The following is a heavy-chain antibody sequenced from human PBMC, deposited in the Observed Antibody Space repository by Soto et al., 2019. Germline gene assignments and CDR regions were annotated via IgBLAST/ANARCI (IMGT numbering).Heavy chain of an antibody. CDR1: GYTFISYY. J-gene: IGHJ5*02. CDR3: ARGTGSSWYDP. CDR2: INTKNGFR. D-gene: IGHD3-10*01. Sequence: QVQLVQSGAEVEKPGASVSVSCRASGYTFISYYMHWVRQAPGHGLEWMGWINTKNGFRKFAQRFQDRVTMTRDASINTAYMQLTRLTSDDTAVYYCARGTGSSWYDPWGQGTLVTVSS. V-gene: IGHV1-2*02.